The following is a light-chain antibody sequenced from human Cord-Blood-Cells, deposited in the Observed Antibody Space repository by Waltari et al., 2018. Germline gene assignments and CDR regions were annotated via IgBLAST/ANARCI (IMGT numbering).Light chain of an antibody. CDR3: AAWDDSLNGPV. CDR2: SNN. V-gene: IGLV1-44*01. J-gene: IGLJ3*02. CDR1: SPNIGSHT. Sequence: QSVLTQPPSASGTPGQRVTISCSGSSPNIGSHTVNWYQQLPGTAPKLLIYSNNQRPSGVPDRCSGSKSGTSASLAISGLQSEDEADYYCAAWDDSLNGPVFGGGTKLTVL.